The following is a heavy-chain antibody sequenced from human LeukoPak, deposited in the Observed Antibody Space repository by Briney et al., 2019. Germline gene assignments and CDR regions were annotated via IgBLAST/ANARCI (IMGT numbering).Heavy chain of an antibody. V-gene: IGHV1-18*01. CDR1: GYTFTSYG. D-gene: IGHD3-3*01. CDR3: AREGNSYYDFWSGHSYDY. J-gene: IGHJ4*02. Sequence: GASVKVSCKASGYTFTSYGISWVRQAPGQGLEWMGWISAYNGNTNYAQKLQGRVTMTTDTSTSTAYMGLRSLRSDDTAVYYCAREGNSYYDFWSGHSYDYWGQGTLVTVSS. CDR2: ISAYNGNT.